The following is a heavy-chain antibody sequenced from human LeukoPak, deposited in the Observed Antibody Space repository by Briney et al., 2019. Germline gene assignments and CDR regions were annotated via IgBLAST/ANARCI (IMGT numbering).Heavy chain of an antibody. CDR3: ARDPNDSSGHSHGDFDY. CDR1: GGTFSSYA. J-gene: IGHJ4*02. Sequence: SVKVSCKASGGTFSSYAISWVRQAPGQGLEWMGRIIPIFGAANYAQKFQGRVTITTDESTSTAYMELSSLRSEDTAVYYCARDPNDSSGHSHGDFDYWGQGTLVTVSS. V-gene: IGHV1-69*05. D-gene: IGHD3-22*01. CDR2: IIPIFGAA.